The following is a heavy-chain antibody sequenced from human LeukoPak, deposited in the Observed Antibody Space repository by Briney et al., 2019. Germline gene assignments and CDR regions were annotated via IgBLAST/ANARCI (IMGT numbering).Heavy chain of an antibody. CDR2: IYTSGST. D-gene: IGHD6-6*01. J-gene: IGHJ6*03. Sequence: SETLSLTCTVSGGSISSYYWSRIRQPAGKGLEWIGRIYTSGSTNYNPSLKSRVTMSVDTSKNQFSLKLSSVTAADTAVYYCARGSLKKYSSSSKVIYYYYYMDVWGKGTTVTVSS. V-gene: IGHV4-4*07. CDR3: ARGSLKKYSSSSKVIYYYYYMDV. CDR1: GGSISSYY.